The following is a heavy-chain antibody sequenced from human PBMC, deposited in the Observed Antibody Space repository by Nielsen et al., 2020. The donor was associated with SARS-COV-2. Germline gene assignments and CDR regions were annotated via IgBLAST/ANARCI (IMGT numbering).Heavy chain of an antibody. CDR3: AHRGRGNWHPWSFGMDV. Sequence: SGPTLVKPTQTLTLTCTFSGFSLSTSGVGMGWIRQPPGKALEWLAVVYWDEDKSYSPSLKSRLSITKDTSKSQVVLTMTNMDPVDTATYYCAHRGRGNWHPWSFGMDVWGQGTTVTVSS. CDR2: VYWDEDK. J-gene: IGHJ6*02. D-gene: IGHD1-20*01. V-gene: IGHV2-5*02. CDR1: GFSLSTSGVG.